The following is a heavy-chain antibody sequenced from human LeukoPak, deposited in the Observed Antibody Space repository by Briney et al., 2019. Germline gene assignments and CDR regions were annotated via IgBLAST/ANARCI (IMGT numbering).Heavy chain of an antibody. CDR3: AKDGGYSYGSLDY. CDR2: ISSVGNNE. V-gene: IGHV3-30-3*02. CDR1: GFTFSSYA. Sequence: PGRSLRLSCAASGFTFSSYAMHWVRQAPGKGLEWVAFISSVGNNEYYADSVKGRFTISRDNSKNTLYLQMNSLRAEDTAVYYCAKDGGYSYGSLDYWGQGTLVTVSS. J-gene: IGHJ4*02. D-gene: IGHD5-18*01.